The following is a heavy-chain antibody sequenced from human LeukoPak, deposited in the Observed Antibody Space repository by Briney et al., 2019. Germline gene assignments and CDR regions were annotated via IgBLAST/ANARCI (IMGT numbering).Heavy chain of an antibody. J-gene: IGHJ3*02. Sequence: GASVKVSCKASGYTFTGYYMHWVRQAPGQGLEWMGWINPNSGGTNYAQKFQGRVTMTRDTSISTAYMELSRLRSDDTAVYYCARERDYDYVWGSYRTGGAFDIWGQGTMVTVSS. D-gene: IGHD3-16*02. CDR3: ARERDYDYVWGSYRTGGAFDI. CDR1: GYTFTGYY. CDR2: INPNSGGT. V-gene: IGHV1-2*02.